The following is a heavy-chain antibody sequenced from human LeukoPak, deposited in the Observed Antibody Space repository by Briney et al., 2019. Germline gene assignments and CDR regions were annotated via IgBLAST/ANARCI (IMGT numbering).Heavy chain of an antibody. V-gene: IGHV3-21*01. CDR2: ISSSSSYI. Sequence: GSLRLSCAASGFTFSSYSMNWVRQAPGKGLEWVSSISSSSSYIYYADSVKGRFTISRDNAKNSLYLQMNSLRAEDTAVYYCARIQSAGYMDVWGKGTTVTVSS. CDR3: ARIQSAGYMDV. CDR1: GFTFSSYS. J-gene: IGHJ6*03. D-gene: IGHD4-11*01.